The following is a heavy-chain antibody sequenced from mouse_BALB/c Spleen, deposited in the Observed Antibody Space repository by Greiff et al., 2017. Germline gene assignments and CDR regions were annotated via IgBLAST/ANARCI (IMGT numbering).Heavy chain of an antibody. CDR1: GFTFSSFG. CDR2: ISSGSSTI. Sequence: EVMLVESGGGLVQPGGSRKLSCAASGFTFSSFGMHWVRQAPEKGLEWVAYISSGSSTIYYADTVKGRFTISRDNPKNTLFLQMTSLRSEDTAMYYCARLPDYYAMDYWGQGTSVTVSS. V-gene: IGHV5-17*02. J-gene: IGHJ4*01. CDR3: ARLPDYYAMDY.